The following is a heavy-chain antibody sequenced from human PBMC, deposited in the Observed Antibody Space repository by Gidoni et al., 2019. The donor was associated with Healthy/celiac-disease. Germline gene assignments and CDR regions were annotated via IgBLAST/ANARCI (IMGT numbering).Heavy chain of an antibody. V-gene: IGHV3-48*03. CDR3: ARDRYSGYGFDY. D-gene: IGHD5-12*01. J-gene: IGHJ4*02. Sequence: LEWVSYISSSGSTIYYADSVKVRFTISRDNAKNSLYLQMNSLRAEDTAVYYCARDRYSGYGFDYWGQGTLVTVSS. CDR2: ISSSGSTI.